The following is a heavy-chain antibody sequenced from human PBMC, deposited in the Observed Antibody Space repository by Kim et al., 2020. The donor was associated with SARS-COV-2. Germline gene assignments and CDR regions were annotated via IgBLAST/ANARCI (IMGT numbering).Heavy chain of an antibody. D-gene: IGHD3-3*01. Sequence: ASVKVSCKASGYTFTGYYMHWVRQAPGQGLEWMGWINPNSGGTNYAQKFQGRVTMTRDTSISTAYMELSRLRSDDTAVYYCARTSDFWSGYSYYFDYWGQGTLVTVSS. J-gene: IGHJ4*02. CDR3: ARTSDFWSGYSYYFDY. CDR2: INPNSGGT. CDR1: GYTFTGYY. V-gene: IGHV1-2*02.